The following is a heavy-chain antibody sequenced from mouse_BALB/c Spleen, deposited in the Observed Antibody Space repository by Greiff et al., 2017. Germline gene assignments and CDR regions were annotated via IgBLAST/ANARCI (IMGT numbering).Heavy chain of an antibody. Sequence: EVQLQQSGPSLVKPSQTLSLTCSVTGDSITSGYWNWIRKFPGNKLEYMGYISYSGSTYYNPSLKSRISITRDTSKNQYYLQLNSVTTEDTATYYCARNYYGSSYGVYFDYWGQGTTLTVSS. V-gene: IGHV3-8*02. J-gene: IGHJ2*01. CDR3: ARNYYGSSYGVYFDY. CDR2: ISYSGST. CDR1: GDSITSGY. D-gene: IGHD1-1*01.